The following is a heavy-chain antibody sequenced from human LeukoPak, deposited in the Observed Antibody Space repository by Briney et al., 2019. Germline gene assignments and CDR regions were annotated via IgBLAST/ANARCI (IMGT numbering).Heavy chain of an antibody. J-gene: IGHJ5*02. CDR3: TTGISISVVVVDP. CDR2: IKTKTEGETT. V-gene: IGHV3-15*01. CDR1: GFSFTKAW. D-gene: IGHD3-3*01. Sequence: GGSLRLSCVASGFSFTKAWMSWVRQAPGKGLEWVGHIKTKTEGETTGYAAPVKGRFTISRDDSKNTPYLQMNSLKSEDTGVYYCTTGISISVVVVDPWGQGRLDTVSS.